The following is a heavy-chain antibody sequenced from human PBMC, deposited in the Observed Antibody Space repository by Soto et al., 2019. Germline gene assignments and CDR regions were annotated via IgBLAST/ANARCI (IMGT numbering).Heavy chain of an antibody. CDR2: ISYDGSDK. J-gene: IGHJ4*02. Sequence: VQLLESGGGLVQPGGSLRLSCAASGFSFTSHAMSWVRQAPGKGLEWVALISYDGSDKYYADSVKGRFTISRDNSKNTLYLQMNSLRAEDTAVYYCACIPVVGWGQGTLVTVSS. CDR3: ACIPVVG. V-gene: IGHV3-30*03. D-gene: IGHD6-19*01. CDR1: GFSFTSHA.